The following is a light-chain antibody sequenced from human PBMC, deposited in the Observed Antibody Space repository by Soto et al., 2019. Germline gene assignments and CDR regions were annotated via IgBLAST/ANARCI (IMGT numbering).Light chain of an antibody. J-gene: IGKJ2*01. CDR1: QSVSSSY. CDR2: DAS. V-gene: IGKV3-20*01. CDR3: QQYGSSPVT. Sequence: EIVLTQSPGTLSLSPGERATLSCRASQSVSSSYLAWYQQKPGQAPRLLIYDASSRATGIPDRFSGSGSGTDFTLTISRLEPEDFAVYYCQQYGSSPVTFGQGTKLEIK.